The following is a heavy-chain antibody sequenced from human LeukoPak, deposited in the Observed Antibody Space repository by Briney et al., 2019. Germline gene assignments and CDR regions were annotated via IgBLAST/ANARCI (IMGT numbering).Heavy chain of an antibody. CDR3: ARSPTKRFTGDY. CDR1: SGSIFSSNW. CDR2: IFHSGST. D-gene: IGHD3-16*01. Sequence: SETLSLTCAVSSGSIFSSNWWSWVRQPPGKGLEWIGQIFHSGSTSYSPSLKSRVTISVDKSKNQFSLNLTSVTAADTAVYYCARSPTKRFTGDYWGQGMLVTVSS. J-gene: IGHJ4*02. V-gene: IGHV4-4*02.